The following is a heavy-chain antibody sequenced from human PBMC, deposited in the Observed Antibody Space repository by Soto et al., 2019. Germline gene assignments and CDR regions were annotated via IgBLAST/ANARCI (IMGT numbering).Heavy chain of an antibody. Sequence: NLSLTWTVSGGSISSSGYYWSRLRQHTGKGLEWIGYIYYSGSTYYNPSLKSRVTISVDTSKNQFSLKLSSVTAADTAVYYCARDLQYSRLFYGMDVWGQGTTVT. CDR3: ARDLQYSRLFYGMDV. CDR2: IYYSGST. J-gene: IGHJ6*02. V-gene: IGHV4-31*02. CDR1: GGSISSSGYY. D-gene: IGHD6-13*01.